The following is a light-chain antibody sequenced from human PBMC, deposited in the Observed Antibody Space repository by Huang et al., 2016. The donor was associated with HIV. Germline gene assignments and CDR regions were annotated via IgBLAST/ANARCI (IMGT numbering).Light chain of an antibody. CDR3: QQSYNTPWT. CDR2: AAS. V-gene: IGKV1-39*01. Sequence: DIQMTQSPSSLSASVGDRVTITCRASQTISTYLNWYQHKPGKTPNLLMYAASSLQGGVPSRFSGSGSGTEFTLTINSLRPEDFATYYCQQSYNTPWTFGQGTKVEVK. J-gene: IGKJ1*01. CDR1: QTISTY.